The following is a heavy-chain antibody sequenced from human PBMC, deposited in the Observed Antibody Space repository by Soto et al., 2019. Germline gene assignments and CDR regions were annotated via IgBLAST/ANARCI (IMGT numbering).Heavy chain of an antibody. CDR3: ARRATEGLDP. Sequence: SEPLSLTCTVSGGSISSSSYFWAWIRRPPGKGLEWIGSIDFRGTTYTNPSLESRVTISVDTSKNHFSLKLDSVTAADTALDYGARRATEGLDPWGRGSLVTVAS. J-gene: IGHJ5*02. V-gene: IGHV4-39*02. CDR2: IDFRGTT. D-gene: IGHD3-16*01. CDR1: GGSISSSSYF.